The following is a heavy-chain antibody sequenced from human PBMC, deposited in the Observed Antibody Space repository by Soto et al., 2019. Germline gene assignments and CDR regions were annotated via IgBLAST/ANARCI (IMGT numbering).Heavy chain of an antibody. CDR3: AREGVAPYYYYGMDL. J-gene: IGHJ6*02. CDR2: ISTYNGDT. Sequence: ASVKVSCKASGYTFTRSGISWVRQAPGQGLEWMGWISTYNGDTNYAQTFQGRVTMTTDTSTSTVHMEVRSLRSDDTAVYYCAREGVAPYYYYGMDLRGQGTPVTVSS. D-gene: IGHD5-12*01. V-gene: IGHV1-18*01. CDR1: GYTFTRSG.